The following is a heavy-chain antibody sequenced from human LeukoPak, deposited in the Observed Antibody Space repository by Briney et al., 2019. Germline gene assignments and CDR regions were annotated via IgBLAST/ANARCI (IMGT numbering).Heavy chain of an antibody. CDR2: INWNGGST. CDR3: ARDPFGVRGVIPMVYFDY. V-gene: IGHV3-20*04. J-gene: IGHJ4*02. Sequence: VGSLRLSCAASGFTFDDYGMSWVRQAPGKGLEWVSGINWNGGSTGYADSVKGRFTISRDNAKNSLYLQMNSLRAEDTALYYCARDPFGVRGVIPMVYFDYWGQGTLVTVSS. CDR1: GFTFDDYG. D-gene: IGHD3-10*01.